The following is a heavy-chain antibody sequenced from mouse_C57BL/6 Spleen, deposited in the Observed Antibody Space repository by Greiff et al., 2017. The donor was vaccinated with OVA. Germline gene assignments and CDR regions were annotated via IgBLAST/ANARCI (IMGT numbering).Heavy chain of an antibody. Sequence: QVQLQQPGAELVKPGASVTLSCKASGYTFTSYWMHWVKQRPGRGLEWIGRIDPNSGGTKYNEKFKSKATLTVDKPSSTAYMQLSSLTSEDSAVYYCAREGDSSGYDGYAMDYWGQGTSVTVSS. CDR1: GYTFTSYW. CDR2: IDPNSGGT. J-gene: IGHJ4*01. D-gene: IGHD3-2*02. CDR3: AREGDSSGYDGYAMDY. V-gene: IGHV1-72*01.